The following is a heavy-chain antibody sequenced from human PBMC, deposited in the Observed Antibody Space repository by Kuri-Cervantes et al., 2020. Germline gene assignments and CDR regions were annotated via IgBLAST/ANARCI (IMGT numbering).Heavy chain of an antibody. V-gene: IGHV4-59*01. D-gene: IGHD2-15*01. CDR1: GGSISSYY. CDR2: IYYSGST. J-gene: IGHJ5*02. Sequence: GSLRLSCTVSGGSISSYYWSWIRQPPGKGLEWIGYIYYSGSTNYNPSLKSRVTISVDTSKNQFSLKLSSVTAADTAVYYCVSAVVAVTSWFDPWGQGTLVTVSS. CDR3: VSAVVAVTSWFDP.